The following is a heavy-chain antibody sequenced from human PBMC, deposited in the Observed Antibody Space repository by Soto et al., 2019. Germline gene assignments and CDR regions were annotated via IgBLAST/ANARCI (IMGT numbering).Heavy chain of an antibody. CDR3: ASSGG. D-gene: IGHD1-26*01. J-gene: IGHJ4*02. CDR2: IWYDGSNK. CDR1: GFIFRSYG. Sequence: PGGSLRLSCAASGFIFRSYGMHWVRLAPGKGLEWVAVIWYDGSNKNYADPVKGRFTISRDNAKDTLFLQMNSLRAEDTAVYYCASSGGWGQGTLVTVSS. V-gene: IGHV3-33*01.